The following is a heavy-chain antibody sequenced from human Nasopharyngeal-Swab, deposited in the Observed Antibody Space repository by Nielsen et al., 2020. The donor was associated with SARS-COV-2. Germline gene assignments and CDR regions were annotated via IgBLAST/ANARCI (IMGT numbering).Heavy chain of an antibody. CDR1: GFTFSNYW. CDR3: VRGDRRDY. CDR2: ISGSGSSR. J-gene: IGHJ4*02. V-gene: IGHV3-21*01. Sequence: GESLKISCAASGFTFSNYWMNWVRQTPGKGLEWVSSISGSGSSRYYAASLKGRFTISRDNAQNSLFLQINSLTAEDTAFYFCVRGDRRDYWGLGTLVTVSS.